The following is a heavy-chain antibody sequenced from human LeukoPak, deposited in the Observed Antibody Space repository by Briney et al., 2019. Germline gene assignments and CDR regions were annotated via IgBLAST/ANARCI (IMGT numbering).Heavy chain of an antibody. J-gene: IGHJ4*02. CDR1: GFTFSDYG. Sequence: GGSLRLSCAASGFTFSDYGMHWVRQAPGKGLEWVAFIRYDGSNKYYADSVKGRFTISRDNSKNTLYLQMNSLRAEDTAFYYCAKAELGVDTFFDYWGQGTLVTVSS. CDR3: AKAELGVDTFFDY. CDR2: IRYDGSNK. D-gene: IGHD3-3*01. V-gene: IGHV3-30*02.